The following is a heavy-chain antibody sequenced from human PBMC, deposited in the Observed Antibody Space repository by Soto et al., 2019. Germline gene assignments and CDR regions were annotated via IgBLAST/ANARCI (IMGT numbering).Heavy chain of an antibody. CDR3: ARRYGGNLDY. CDR1: GGSISSYY. Sequence: PSETLSLTCTVSGGSISSYYWTWIRQPPGKGLEWIGYIYYSGSTNYNPSLKSRVTISVDTSKNQFSLKLSSVTAADTAVYYCARRYGGNLDYWGQGTLVTVSS. CDR2: IYYSGST. J-gene: IGHJ4*02. D-gene: IGHD2-15*01. V-gene: IGHV4-59*08.